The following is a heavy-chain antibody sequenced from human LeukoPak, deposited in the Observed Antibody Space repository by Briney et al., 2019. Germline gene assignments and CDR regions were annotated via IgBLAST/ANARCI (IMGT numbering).Heavy chain of an antibody. V-gene: IGHV3-49*03. CDR1: GFTFADYA. CDR2: IRGKASGGTT. J-gene: IGHJ4*02. D-gene: IGHD3-3*01. Sequence: GGSLRLSCPASGFTFADYAMTWFRQPPGKGLECVGLIRGKASGGTTEYAASVKGRFTISRDDLKSIVYLQMNSLQTEDTAVYYCTRWSGFNYWGQGTLVTVSS. CDR3: TRWSGFNY.